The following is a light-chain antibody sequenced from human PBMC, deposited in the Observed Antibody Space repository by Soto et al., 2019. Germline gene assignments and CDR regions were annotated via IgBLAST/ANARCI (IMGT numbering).Light chain of an antibody. CDR1: QSLLYSSNNKNY. Sequence: DIVMTQSPDSLAVSLGERATINCKSSQSLLYSSNNKNYMAWYQQKPGQPPKLLIYWASTRKSGVPDRFSGSGSGTDFTLTISNLQAEDVAVYYCQQFYTTPPITFGQGTRLGI. CDR2: WAS. CDR3: QQFYTTPPIT. V-gene: IGKV4-1*01. J-gene: IGKJ5*01.